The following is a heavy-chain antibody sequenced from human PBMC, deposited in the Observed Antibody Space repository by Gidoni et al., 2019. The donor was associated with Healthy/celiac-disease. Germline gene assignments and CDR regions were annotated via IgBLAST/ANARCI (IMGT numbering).Heavy chain of an antibody. CDR2: IYYSGST. CDR3: ARHWNSGWYLH. V-gene: IGHV4-39*01. CDR1: GGSISSSSYY. Sequence: QLQLQESGPGLVKPSETLSLTCTVSGGSISSSSYYWGWIRQPPGKGLEWIGSIYYSGSTYYNPSLKSRVTISVDTSKNQFSLKLSSVTAADTAVYYCARHWNSGWYLHWGQGTLVTVSS. J-gene: IGHJ4*02. D-gene: IGHD6-19*01.